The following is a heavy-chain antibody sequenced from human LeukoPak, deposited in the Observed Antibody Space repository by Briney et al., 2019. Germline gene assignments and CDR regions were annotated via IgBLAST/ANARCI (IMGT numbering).Heavy chain of an antibody. CDR2: IRYDGSNK. V-gene: IGHV3-30*02. CDR1: GFTFSSYG. D-gene: IGHD2-2*01. CDR3: GGYCSSTSCRGANYFDY. Sequence: PGGSLSLSCAASGFTFSSYGMHWVRQAPGKGLEWVAFIRYDGSNKYYADSVKGRFTISRDNSKNTLYLQMNSLRAEDTAVYYCGGYCSSTSCRGANYFDYWGQGTLVTVSS. J-gene: IGHJ4*02.